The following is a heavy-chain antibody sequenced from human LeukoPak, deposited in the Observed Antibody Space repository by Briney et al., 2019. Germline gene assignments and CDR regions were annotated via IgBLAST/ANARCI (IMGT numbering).Heavy chain of an antibody. CDR3: ARVRHLSPLDY. J-gene: IGHJ4*02. CDR1: GFTFSSYG. CDR2: IWYDGSNK. Sequence: GGSLRLSCAASGFTFSSYGMHWVRQAPGKGLEWVAVIWYDGSNKYYADSVKGRFTISRDNSKNTLYLQTNSLRAEDTAVYYCARVRHLSPLDYWGQGTLVTVSS. V-gene: IGHV3-33*01.